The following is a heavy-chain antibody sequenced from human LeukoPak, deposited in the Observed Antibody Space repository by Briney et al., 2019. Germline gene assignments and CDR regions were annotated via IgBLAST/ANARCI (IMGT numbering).Heavy chain of an antibody. CDR1: GFTFGDYA. Sequence: GGSLRLSCTASGFTFGDYAMSWVRQAPGKGLEWVSYISSSGSTIYYADSVKGRFTISRDNAKNSLYLQMNSLRAEDTAVYYCARDYRPTFDYWGQGTLVTVSS. CDR3: ARDYRPTFDY. CDR2: ISSSGSTI. V-gene: IGHV3-48*03. J-gene: IGHJ4*02.